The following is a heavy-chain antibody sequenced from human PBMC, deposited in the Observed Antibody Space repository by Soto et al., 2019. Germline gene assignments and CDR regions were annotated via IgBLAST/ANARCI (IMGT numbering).Heavy chain of an antibody. CDR2: IFSNDEK. D-gene: IGHD5-12*01. CDR1: GFSLSNARMG. J-gene: IGHJ6*03. V-gene: IGHV2-26*01. CDR3: ARMPRLRLPYYYYYYYMDV. Sequence: SGPTLVNPTETLTLTCTVSGFSLSNARMGVSWIRQPPGKALEWLAHIFSNDEKSYSTSLKSRLTISKDTSKSQVVLTMTNMDPVDTATYYCARMPRLRLPYYYYYYYMDVWGKGTTVTVSS.